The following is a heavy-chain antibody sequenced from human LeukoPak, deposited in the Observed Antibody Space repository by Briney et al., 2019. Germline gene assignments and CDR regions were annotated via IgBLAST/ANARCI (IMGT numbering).Heavy chain of an antibody. CDR2: MNPNSGNT. CDR3: ARDFSSYYGSGSYYEP. Sequence: ASVKVSCKASGYTFTSYDINWVRQATGQGLEWMGWMNPNSGNTGYAQKFQGRVTMTRNTSISTAYMELSSLRSEDTAVYYCARDFSSYYGSGSYYEPWGQGTLVTVSS. V-gene: IGHV1-8*01. J-gene: IGHJ5*02. D-gene: IGHD3-10*01. CDR1: GYTFTSYD.